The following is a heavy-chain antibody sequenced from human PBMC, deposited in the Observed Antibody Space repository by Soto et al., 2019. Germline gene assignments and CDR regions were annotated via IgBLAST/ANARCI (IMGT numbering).Heavy chain of an antibody. J-gene: IGHJ4*02. V-gene: IGHV4-59*01. CDR2: IYYSGST. Sequence: SETLSLTCTVPGGSISSYYWSWIRQPPGKGLEWIGYIYYSGSTNYNPSLKSRATISVDTSKNQFSLKLSSVTAADTAVYYCARLGNYYGSGSQPWALDYWGQGTLVTVSS. CDR1: GGSISSYY. D-gene: IGHD3-10*01. CDR3: ARLGNYYGSGSQPWALDY.